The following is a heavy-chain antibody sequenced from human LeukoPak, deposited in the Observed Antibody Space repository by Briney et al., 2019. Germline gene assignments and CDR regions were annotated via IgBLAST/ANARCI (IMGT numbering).Heavy chain of an antibody. Sequence: GGSLRLSCAASGFTVSSNYMSWVRQAPGKGLEWVSIIYSGGSTFYADSVKGRFTISRDNSKNTLYLQMNSLRAEDTAVYYCAKDRGSSGWYVWWFDPWGQGTLVTVSS. V-gene: IGHV3-53*01. CDR1: GFTVSSNY. J-gene: IGHJ5*02. CDR2: IYSGGST. D-gene: IGHD6-19*01. CDR3: AKDRGSSGWYVWWFDP.